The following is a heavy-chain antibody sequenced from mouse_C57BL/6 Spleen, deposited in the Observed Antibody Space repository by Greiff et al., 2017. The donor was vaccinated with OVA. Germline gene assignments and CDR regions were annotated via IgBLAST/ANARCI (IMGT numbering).Heavy chain of an antibody. CDR1: GYTFTSYW. CDR2: IDPSDSYT. D-gene: IGHD2-3*01. V-gene: IGHV1-69*01. CDR3: ARSGWDY. Sequence: QVQLQQSGAELVMPGASVKLSCKASGYTFTSYWMHWVKQRPGQGLEWIGEIDPSDSYTNYNQKFKGKSTLTVDKSSSTAYMQLSSLTSEDSAVYYCARSGWDYWGQGTTLTVSS. J-gene: IGHJ2*01.